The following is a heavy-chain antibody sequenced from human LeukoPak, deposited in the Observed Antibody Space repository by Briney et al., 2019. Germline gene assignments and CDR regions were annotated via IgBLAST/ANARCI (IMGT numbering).Heavy chain of an antibody. CDR2: IRDKTKRYST. CDR1: GFSFSDHY. Sequence: GGSLRLSCADSGFSFSDHYMEWVRQAPGKVLEWVGRIRDKTKRYSTEYAASVKGRFITSRDESENSLFLQMNSLRTEDTAVYYCARVVCIPNCYAAHWGQGTLVTVSS. V-gene: IGHV3-72*01. D-gene: IGHD2-2*01. CDR3: ARVVCIPNCYAAH. J-gene: IGHJ1*01.